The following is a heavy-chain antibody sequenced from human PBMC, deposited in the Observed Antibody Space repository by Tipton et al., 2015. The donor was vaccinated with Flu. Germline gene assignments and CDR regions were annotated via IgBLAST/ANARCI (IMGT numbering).Heavy chain of an antibody. Sequence: QLVQSGAEVKKPGASVKVSCKASEYTFTGYYLHWVRQAPGQGLEWMGWINPNSGATKYAQKIQGRVTLTRYTSINTAYMELNSLTSDDTAVYFCARGAPRVLTAGDAFDIWGQGTMVTVSS. V-gene: IGHV1-2*02. D-gene: IGHD4/OR15-4a*01. J-gene: IGHJ3*02. CDR3: ARGAPRVLTAGDAFDI. CDR1: EYTFTGYY. CDR2: INPNSGAT.